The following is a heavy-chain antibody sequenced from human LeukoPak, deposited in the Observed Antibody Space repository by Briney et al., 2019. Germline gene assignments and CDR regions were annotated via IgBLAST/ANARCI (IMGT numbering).Heavy chain of an antibody. Sequence: GGSLRLSCAASGFTFSSYEMNWVRQAPGKGLEWVSYISSSGSTIYYADSVKGRFTISRDNAKNSLYLQMNSLRAEDTALYYCARVDKYYDILTGYQPYNWFDPWGQGTLVTVSS. V-gene: IGHV3-48*03. CDR2: ISSSGSTI. J-gene: IGHJ5*02. CDR1: GFTFSSYE. CDR3: ARVDKYYDILTGYQPYNWFDP. D-gene: IGHD3-9*01.